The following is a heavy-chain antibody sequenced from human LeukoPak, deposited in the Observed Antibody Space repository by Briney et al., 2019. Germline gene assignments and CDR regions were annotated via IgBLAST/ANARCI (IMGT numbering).Heavy chain of an antibody. Sequence: SETLSLTCAVYGGSFSGYYWSWIRQPPGKGLEWIGEINHSGSTNHNPSLKSRVTISVDTSKNQFSLKLSSVTAADTAVYYCARGGISLDYYYGMDVWGQGTTVTVSS. D-gene: IGHD2-15*01. CDR1: GGSFSGYY. V-gene: IGHV4-34*01. J-gene: IGHJ6*02. CDR2: INHSGST. CDR3: ARGGISLDYYYGMDV.